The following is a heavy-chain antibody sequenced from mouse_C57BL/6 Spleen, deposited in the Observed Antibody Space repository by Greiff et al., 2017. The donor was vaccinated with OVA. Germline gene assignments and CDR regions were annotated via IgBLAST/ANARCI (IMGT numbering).Heavy chain of an antibody. CDR3: ARRYYGSSSWFAY. CDR2: FHPYNDDT. J-gene: IGHJ3*01. Sequence: VKLVESGAELVKPGASVKMSCKASGYTFTTYPIEWMKQNHGKSLEWIGNFHPYNDDTKYNEKFKGKATLTVEKSSSTVYLELSRLTSDDSAVYYCARRYYGSSSWFAYWGQGTLVTVSA. D-gene: IGHD1-1*01. CDR1: GYTFTTYP. V-gene: IGHV1-47*01.